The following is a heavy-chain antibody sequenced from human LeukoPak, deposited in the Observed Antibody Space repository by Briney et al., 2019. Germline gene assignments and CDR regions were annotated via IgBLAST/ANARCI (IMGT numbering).Heavy chain of an antibody. D-gene: IGHD6-13*01. CDR2: ISAYNGNT. J-gene: IGHJ6*02. V-gene: IGHV1-18*01. CDR1: GYTFTSYG. CDR3: ARDLSSSFFSSRGGMDV. Sequence: GASVKVSCTASGYTFTSYGISWVRQAPGQGLEWMGWISAYNGNTNYAQKLQGRVTMTTDTSTSTAYMELRSLRSDDTAVYYCARDLSSSFFSSRGGMDVWGQGTTVTVSS.